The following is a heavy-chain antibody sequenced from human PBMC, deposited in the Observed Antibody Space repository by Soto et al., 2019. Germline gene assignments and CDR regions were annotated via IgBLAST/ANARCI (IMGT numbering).Heavy chain of an antibody. J-gene: IGHJ4*02. D-gene: IGHD5-18*01. CDR3: ARARGYSYGFDY. CDR1: GGTFSSYA. CDR2: IIAYNGNT. Sequence: ASVKVSCKASGGTFSSYAISWVRQAPGQGLEWMGGIIAYNGNTNYAQKLQGRVTMTTDTSTSTAYMELRSLRSDDTAVYYCARARGYSYGFDYWGQGTLVTVSS. V-gene: IGHV1-18*01.